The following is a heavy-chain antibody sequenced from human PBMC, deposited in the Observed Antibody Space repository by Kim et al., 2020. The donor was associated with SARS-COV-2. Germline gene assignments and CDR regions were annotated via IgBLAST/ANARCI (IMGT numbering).Heavy chain of an antibody. CDR2: ISYDGSNK. V-gene: IGHV3-30*04. D-gene: IGHD3-10*01. CDR3: ARPMVRGVIIAPFDY. CDR1: GFTFSSYA. J-gene: IGHJ4*02. Sequence: GGSLRLSCAASGFTFSSYAMHWVRQAPGKGLEWVAVISYDGSNKYYADSVKGRFTISRDNSKNTLYLQMNSLRAEDTAVYYCARPMVRGVIIAPFDYWGQGTLVTVSS.